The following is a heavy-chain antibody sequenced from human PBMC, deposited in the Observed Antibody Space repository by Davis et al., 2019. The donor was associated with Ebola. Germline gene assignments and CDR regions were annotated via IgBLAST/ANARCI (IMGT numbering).Heavy chain of an antibody. CDR3: AAQLYYYYGMDV. CDR1: GYSFTSYW. CDR2: IDPSDSYT. Sequence: GQSLKLSCKGSGYSFTSYWINWVRQMPGKGLEWMGRIDPSDSYTNYSPSFQGHVTISADKSISTAYLQWSSLKASDTAMYYCAAQLYYYYGMDVWGQGTTVTVSS. J-gene: IGHJ6*02. V-gene: IGHV5-10-1*01. D-gene: IGHD4-11*01.